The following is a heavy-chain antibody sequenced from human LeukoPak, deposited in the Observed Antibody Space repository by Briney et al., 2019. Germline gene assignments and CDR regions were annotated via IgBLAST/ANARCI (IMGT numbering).Heavy chain of an antibody. Sequence: SETLSLTCTVSGGSISSSSYYWGWIRQPPGKGLEWIGSIYYSGSTYYNPSLKSRVTISVDTSKNQFSLKLSSVTAADTAVYYCARGGSMPYVEMATILGIGFDYWGQGTLVTVSS. CDR1: GGSISSSSYY. D-gene: IGHD5-24*01. CDR3: ARGGSMPYVEMATILGIGFDY. V-gene: IGHV4-39*07. J-gene: IGHJ4*02. CDR2: IYYSGST.